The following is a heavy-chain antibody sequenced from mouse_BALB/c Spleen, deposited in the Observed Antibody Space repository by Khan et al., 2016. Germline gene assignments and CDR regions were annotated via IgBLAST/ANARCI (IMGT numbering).Heavy chain of an antibody. CDR3: TRVWGDY. CDR1: GFSLTGYG. D-gene: IGHD1-1*02. V-gene: IGHV2-6-7*01. Sequence: QMQLEESGPGLVAPSQSLSITCTVSGFSLTGYGVNWVRQPPGKGLEWLGMIWGDGSTDYNSALKSRLSISKDNSKSQVFLKMNSLQTDDTARYYCTRVWGDYWGQATSVTVSS. J-gene: IGHJ4*01. CDR2: IWGDGST.